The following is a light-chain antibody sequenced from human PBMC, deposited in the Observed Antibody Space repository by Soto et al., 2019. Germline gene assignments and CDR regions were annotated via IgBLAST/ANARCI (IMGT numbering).Light chain of an antibody. V-gene: IGKV1-5*03. CDR3: QRYNSSSVT. CDR2: KAS. CDR1: QSISSW. Sequence: DIQMTQSPSTLSASVGDRVTITCRASQSISSWLAWYQQKPGKAPKLLIYKASTLESGVPSRFSGSGSGTEFTLTISSLQPDDFATYYCQRYNSSSVTFGQGTKVEIK. J-gene: IGKJ1*01.